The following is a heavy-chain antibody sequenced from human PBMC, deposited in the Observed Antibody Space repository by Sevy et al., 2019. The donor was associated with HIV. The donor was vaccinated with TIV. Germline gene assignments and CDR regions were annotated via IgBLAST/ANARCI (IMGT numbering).Heavy chain of an antibody. CDR2: INHSGST. V-gene: IGHV4-34*01. CDR3: ARIMRPLRYFDWSRNWFDP. J-gene: IGHJ5*02. Sequence: SETLSLTCAVYGGSFSGYYWSWLRQPPGKGLGWIGEINHSGSTNYNPSLKSRVTITVDTSKNQFSLKLSTVTAADTAVYYGARIMRPLRYFDWSRNWFDPWGQGTLVTVSS. CDR1: GGSFSGYY. D-gene: IGHD3-9*01.